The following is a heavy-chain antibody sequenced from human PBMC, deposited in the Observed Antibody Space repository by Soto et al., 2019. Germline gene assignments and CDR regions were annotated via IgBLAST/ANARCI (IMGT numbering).Heavy chain of an antibody. Sequence: EVQLVESGGGLVQPGRSLRLSCAASGFTFNDYAMPWVRQAPGKGLEWVSGISWNSGSIGYADSVKGRFTISRDNAKNSLYLQMNSLRAEDTALYYCAKDISPGRSGYYFDYWGQGTLVTVSS. V-gene: IGHV3-9*01. CDR1: GFTFNDYA. CDR3: AKDISPGRSGYYFDY. J-gene: IGHJ4*02. D-gene: IGHD3-22*01. CDR2: ISWNSGSI.